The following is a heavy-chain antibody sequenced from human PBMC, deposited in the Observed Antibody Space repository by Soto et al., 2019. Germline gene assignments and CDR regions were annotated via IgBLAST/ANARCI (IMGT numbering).Heavy chain of an antibody. CDR3: ARCTSSSWHWFDS. CDR1: GYSFTKYW. D-gene: IGHD2-2*01. V-gene: IGHV5-51*01. J-gene: IGHJ5*01. CDR2: ISPGDSDT. Sequence: HGESLKISCTASGYSFTKYWIGWVRQMPGKGLEWMGIISPGDSDTRYSPSLQGQVTISADKSISTAYLQWSNLKASDTAIYFCARCTSSSWHWFDSWGQGTQVTVSS.